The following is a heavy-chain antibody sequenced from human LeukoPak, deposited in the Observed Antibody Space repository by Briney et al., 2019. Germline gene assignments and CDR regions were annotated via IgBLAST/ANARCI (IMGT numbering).Heavy chain of an antibody. Sequence: MSGGSLRLSCAASGFTFSSYGMSWVRQAPGKGLEWVSSISSSSSYIYYADSVKGRFTTSRDNAKNSLYLQMNSLRAEDTAVYYCARRGYSYGIDYWGQGTLVTVSS. CDR3: ARRGYSYGIDY. CDR2: ISSSSSYI. CDR1: GFTFSSYG. J-gene: IGHJ4*02. V-gene: IGHV3-21*01. D-gene: IGHD5-18*01.